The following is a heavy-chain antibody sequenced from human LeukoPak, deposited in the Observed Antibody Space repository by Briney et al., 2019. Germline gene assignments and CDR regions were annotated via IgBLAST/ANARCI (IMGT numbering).Heavy chain of an antibody. V-gene: IGHV1-8*01. CDR2: MNPNSGNT. J-gene: IGHJ3*02. D-gene: IGHD6-13*01. CDR1: GYTFTSYD. Sequence: ASVKVSCKASGYTFTSYDINWVRQATGQGLEWMGWMNPNSGNTGYAQKFQGRVTMTRNTSISTAYMELSSLRSEDTAVYYCARDAGHENAFDIWGQGTMVTVSS. CDR3: ARDAGHENAFDI.